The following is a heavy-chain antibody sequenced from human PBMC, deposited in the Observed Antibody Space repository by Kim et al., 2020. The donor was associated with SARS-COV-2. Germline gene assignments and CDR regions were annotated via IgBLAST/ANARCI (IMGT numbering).Heavy chain of an antibody. CDR2: ISAYNGNT. D-gene: IGHD3-9*01. V-gene: IGHV1-18*01. CDR1: GYTFTSYG. CDR3: ARGSGVTGYYIPYYFDY. Sequence: ASVKVSCKASGYTFTSYGISWVRQAPGQGLEWMGWISAYNGNTKYAQKLQGRVTMTTDTSTSTAYMELRSLRSDDTDVYYCARGSGVTGYYIPYYFDYWGQGTLVTVSS. J-gene: IGHJ4*02.